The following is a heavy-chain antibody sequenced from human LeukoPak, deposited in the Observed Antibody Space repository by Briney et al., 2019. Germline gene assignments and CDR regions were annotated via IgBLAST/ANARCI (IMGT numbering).Heavy chain of an antibody. CDR2: IYTSGST. CDR1: GGSISSYY. CDR3: ARDRVVVPAAPYRPGWFDP. D-gene: IGHD2-2*01. J-gene: IGHJ5*02. Sequence: SETLSLTCTVSGGSISSYYWSWIRQPAGKRLEWIGRIYTSGSTNYNPSLKSRVTMSVDTSKNQFSLKLSSVTAADTAVYYCARDRVVVPAAPYRPGWFDPWGQGTLVTVSS. V-gene: IGHV4-4*07.